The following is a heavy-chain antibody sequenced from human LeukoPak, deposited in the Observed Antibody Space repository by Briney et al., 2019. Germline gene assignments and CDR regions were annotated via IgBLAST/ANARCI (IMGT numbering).Heavy chain of an antibody. CDR1: GGSISSGGYS. J-gene: IGHJ5*02. V-gene: IGHV4-30-2*01. CDR2: IYHSGST. D-gene: IGHD2-2*01. Sequence: SETLSLTCAVSGGSISSGGYSWGWIRQPPGKGLEWIGYIYHSGSTYYNPSLKSRVTISVDRSKNQFSLKLSSVTAADTAVYYCARGEQLLYWFDPWGQGTLVTVSS. CDR3: ARGEQLLYWFDP.